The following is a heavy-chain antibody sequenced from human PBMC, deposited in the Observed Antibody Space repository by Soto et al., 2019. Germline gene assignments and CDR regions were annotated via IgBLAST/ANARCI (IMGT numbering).Heavy chain of an antibody. D-gene: IGHD6-25*01. CDR2: ISSSSSTI. J-gene: IGHJ4*02. Sequence: ESGGGLVQPGGSLRLSCAGSGFTFSSYSMNWVRQAPGKGLEWVSYISSSSSTIYYADSVKGRCTISRDNAKNSMYLQMNILRDEDTAVYYCARPGYNHGGPFDYWGPGTLVTVSA. V-gene: IGHV3-48*02. CDR3: ARPGYNHGGPFDY. CDR1: GFTFSSYS.